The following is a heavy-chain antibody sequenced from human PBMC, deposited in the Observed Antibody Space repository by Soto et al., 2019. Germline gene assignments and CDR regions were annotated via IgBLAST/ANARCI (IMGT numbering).Heavy chain of an antibody. D-gene: IGHD6-19*01. CDR3: ASVEGLGSGFDY. CDR1: GFTFSSYW. CDR2: IKQDGSEK. Sequence: EVQLVESGGGLVQPGGSLRLSCAVSGFTFSSYWMSWVRQAPGKGLEWVANIKQDGSEKYYVDSVKGRFTISRDNAKNSLYLQMNSLRAEDTAVYYCASVEGLGSGFDYWGQGTLVTVSS. J-gene: IGHJ4*02. V-gene: IGHV3-7*01.